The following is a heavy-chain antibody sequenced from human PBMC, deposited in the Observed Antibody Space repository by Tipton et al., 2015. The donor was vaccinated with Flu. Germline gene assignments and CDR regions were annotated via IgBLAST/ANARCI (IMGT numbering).Heavy chain of an antibody. J-gene: IGHJ4*02. CDR1: GFTFSSYS. V-gene: IGHV3-48*01. D-gene: IGHD7-27*01. Sequence: SLRLSCAASGFTFSSYSMNWVRQAPGKGLEWVSYISSSSSTIYYADSVKGRFTISRDNSKNTLYLQMNSLRAEDTAVYYCARDGGLGRLEMLSPYYFDYWGQGTLVTASS. CDR3: ARDGGLGRLEMLSPYYFDY. CDR2: ISSSSSTI.